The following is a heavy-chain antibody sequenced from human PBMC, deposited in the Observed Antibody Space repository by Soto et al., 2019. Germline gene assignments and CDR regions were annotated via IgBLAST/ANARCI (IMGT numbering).Heavy chain of an antibody. J-gene: IGHJ2*01. Sequence: QLQLRESGPGLVKPSETLSLTCTVSGGSISGGVGGLYYWSWIRQPPGKGLEWIGYIYDSGSTYYLPCLKSRLTISVDTSKNQFSLRLSSVTAGDTALYYCAREVIPLTTDWYFDLWGRGTLVAVSA. D-gene: IGHD4-17*01. CDR1: GGSISGGVGGLYY. CDR3: AREVIPLTTDWYFDL. V-gene: IGHV4-30-4*01. CDR2: IYDSGST.